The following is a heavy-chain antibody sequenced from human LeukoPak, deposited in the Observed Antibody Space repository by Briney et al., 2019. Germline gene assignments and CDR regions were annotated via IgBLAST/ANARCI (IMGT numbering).Heavy chain of an antibody. Sequence: KPSETLSLTCTVSGVSISSYFWSWIRRPPGKGLEWIGYIYYSGSTNYNPSLKSRVTISVDTSKNQFSLKLTSVTAADTAVYYCARGEKSLYYFDYWGQGTLVTVSS. J-gene: IGHJ4*02. CDR2: IYYSGST. D-gene: IGHD1-26*01. V-gene: IGHV4-59*01. CDR3: ARGEKSLYYFDY. CDR1: GVSISSYF.